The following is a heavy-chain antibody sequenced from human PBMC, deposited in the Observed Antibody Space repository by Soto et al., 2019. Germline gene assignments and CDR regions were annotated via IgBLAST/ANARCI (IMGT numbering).Heavy chain of an antibody. CDR2: IYYTGST. CDR3: ASGISAHNY. V-gene: IGHV4-59*01. CDR1: GGSISSYY. Sequence: PSETLSLPCTVSGGSISSYYWSWIRQPPGKGLEWIGYIYYTGSTNYNPSLKSRVTISVDTSKNQFSLKLSSVSVADTAVYYCASGISAHNYWGQGTLVTVSS. J-gene: IGHJ4*02. D-gene: IGHD6-25*01.